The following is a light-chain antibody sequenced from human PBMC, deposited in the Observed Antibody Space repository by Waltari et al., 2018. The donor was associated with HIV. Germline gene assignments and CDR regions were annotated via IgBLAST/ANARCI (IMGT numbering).Light chain of an antibody. Sequence: QSALTQPASVSGSPGQSITISCTGTSSDVGSYNLVSWYQPHPGKAPKLMIYEVTKRPSGISNRFSGSKSGNTASLTISGLQAEDEADYYCCSYAGSSTFSYVFGTGTKVTVL. J-gene: IGLJ1*01. CDR3: CSYAGSSTFSYV. V-gene: IGLV2-23*02. CDR2: EVT. CDR1: SSDVGSYNL.